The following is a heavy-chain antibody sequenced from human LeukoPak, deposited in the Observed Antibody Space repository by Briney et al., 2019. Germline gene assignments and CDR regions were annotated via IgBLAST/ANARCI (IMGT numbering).Heavy chain of an antibody. CDR2: INHSGST. CDR1: GGSFSGYY. V-gene: IGHV4-34*01. CDR3: ARGGWFGERLTPYYCGMDV. D-gene: IGHD3-10*01. Sequence: SETLSLTCAVYGGSFSGYYWSWIRQPPGKGLEWIGEINHSGSTNYNPSLKSRVTISVDTSKNQFSLKLSSVTAADTAVYYCARGGWFGERLTPYYCGMDVWGQGTTVTVSS. J-gene: IGHJ6*02.